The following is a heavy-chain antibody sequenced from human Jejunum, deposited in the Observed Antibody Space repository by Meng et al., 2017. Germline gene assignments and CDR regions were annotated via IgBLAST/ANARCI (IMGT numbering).Heavy chain of an antibody. V-gene: IGHV3-74*01. CDR1: GFPFSSYW. CDR3: VRAEYYYWSDYSTYLDY. CDR2: IRGDGVRA. Sequence: GESLKISCAASGFPFSSYWMHWVRQAPGKGLVWVSRIRGDGVRADYADSVKGRFTISRDNEKNTLNLHMNSLRPEDTAVYYCVRAEYYYWSDYSTYLDYWGQGTLVTVSS. D-gene: IGHD3-3*01. J-gene: IGHJ4*02.